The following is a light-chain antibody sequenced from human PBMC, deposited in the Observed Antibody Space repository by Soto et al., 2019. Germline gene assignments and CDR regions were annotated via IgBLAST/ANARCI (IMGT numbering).Light chain of an antibody. J-gene: IGLJ1*01. CDR1: SSDVAFYNH. Sequence: LTQPASVSGSPGQPMTISCTGTSSDVAFYNHVSWYQQHPGKAPKLLIYEVNNRPSGVSHRFSGSKSGNTASLTISGLQAEDEADYYCSSFASTHTYVFGTGTKV. CDR3: SSFASTHTYV. V-gene: IGLV2-14*01. CDR2: EVN.